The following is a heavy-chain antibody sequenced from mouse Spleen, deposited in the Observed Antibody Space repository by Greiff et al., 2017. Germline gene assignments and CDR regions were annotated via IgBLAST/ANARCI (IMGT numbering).Heavy chain of an antibody. CDR3: ARRGLRDWYFDV. CDR1: GFSLTSYG. CDR2: IWSGGST. Sequence: QVQLQQLGPGLVQPSQSLSITCTVSGFSLTSYGVHWVRQSPGKGLEWLGVIWSGGSTDYNAAFISRLSISKDNSKSQVFFKMNSLQADDTAIYYCARRGLRDWYFDVWGAGTTVTVSS. D-gene: IGHD3-1*01. V-gene: IGHV2-2*01. J-gene: IGHJ1*01.